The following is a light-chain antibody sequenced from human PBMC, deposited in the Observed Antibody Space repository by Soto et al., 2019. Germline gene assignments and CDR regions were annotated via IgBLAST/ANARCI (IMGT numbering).Light chain of an antibody. V-gene: IGKV3-15*01. J-gene: IGKJ1*01. CDR2: GAS. CDR1: QSVSSN. CDR3: QQYKNWPPMA. Sequence: EIVMTQSPATLSVSPGESATLSCRASQSVSSNLAWYQQKPGQAPRLLIYGASTRATGIPARFSGSGSGTEFTLTITSLQSEDFAVYYCQQYKNWPPMAFGQGTKVEIK.